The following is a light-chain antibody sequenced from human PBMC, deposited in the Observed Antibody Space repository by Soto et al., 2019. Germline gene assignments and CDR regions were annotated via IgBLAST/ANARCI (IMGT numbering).Light chain of an antibody. J-gene: IGLJ1*01. CDR1: SSKIGAGYD. CDR3: QSHDSSLHASV. V-gene: IGLV1-40*01. Sequence: VLTQAPSVSGAPGQRVTISFTGSSSKIGAGYDVHWYLQLPGTAPKLLIYGNTNRPSGVPDRFPGSKSGSSASLAITGLQAEDEADYYCQSHDSSLHASVFGTGTKVTVL. CDR2: GNT.